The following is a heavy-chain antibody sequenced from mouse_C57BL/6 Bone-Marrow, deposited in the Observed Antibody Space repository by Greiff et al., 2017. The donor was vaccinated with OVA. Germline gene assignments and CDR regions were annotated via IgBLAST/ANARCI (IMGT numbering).Heavy chain of an antibody. V-gene: IGHV2-2*01. Sequence: QVHLKQSGPGLVQPSQSLSISCTASGFSLTSYGVHWVRQSPGKGLEWLGVIWSGGSTDYNAAFISRLSISKDNSKSQVFFKMNSLQADDTAIYYCARGWSWFAYWGQGTLVTVSA. CDR2: IWSGGST. CDR1: GFSLTSYG. CDR3: ARGWSWFAY. D-gene: IGHD3-3*01. J-gene: IGHJ3*01.